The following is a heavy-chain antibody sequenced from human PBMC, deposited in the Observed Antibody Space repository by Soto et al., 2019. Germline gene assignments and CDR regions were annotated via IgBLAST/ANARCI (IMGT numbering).Heavy chain of an antibody. J-gene: IGHJ6*02. V-gene: IGHV2-5*02. CDR2: IYWDGDK. CDR3: VQSRCGGDCLQSYSSHSYYGLDV. Sequence: QITLKESGPTLVKPTQTLTLTCSFSGFSLSTTGVGVGWIRQPPGKALEWLALIYWDGDKRYNPSLNSRLTITKDTSKNQVVLAMTNMGPVDTATYYCVQSRCGGDCLQSYSSHSYYGLDVWGQGTTVTVSS. D-gene: IGHD2-21*02. CDR1: GFSLSTTGVG.